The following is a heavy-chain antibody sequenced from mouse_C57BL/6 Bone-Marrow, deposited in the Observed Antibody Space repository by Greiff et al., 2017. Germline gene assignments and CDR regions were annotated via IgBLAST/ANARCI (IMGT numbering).Heavy chain of an antibody. Sequence: VQLQQSGAELARPGASVKLSCKASGYTFTSYGISWVKQRTGQGLEWIGEIYPRSGNTYYNEKFKGKATLTADKSSSTAYMGLRSLTSEDSAVYFCARDYYGSSYGWYFDVWGTGTTVTVSS. D-gene: IGHD1-1*01. J-gene: IGHJ1*03. CDR1: GYTFTSYG. V-gene: IGHV1-81*01. CDR2: IYPRSGNT. CDR3: ARDYYGSSYGWYFDV.